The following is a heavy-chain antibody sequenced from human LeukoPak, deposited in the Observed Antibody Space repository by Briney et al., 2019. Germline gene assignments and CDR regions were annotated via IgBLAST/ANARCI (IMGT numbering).Heavy chain of an antibody. V-gene: IGHV4-61*08. CDR2: IYYSGST. CDR3: AAEYSSSSSFDY. D-gene: IGHD6-6*01. Sequence: PSETLSLTCIVSGGSISSGGYYWSWIRQHPGKGLEWIGYIYYSGSTNYNPSLKSRVTISGDTSKKQFSLKLSSVTAADTAVYYCAAEYSSSSSFDYWGQGILVTVSS. CDR1: GGSISSGGYY. J-gene: IGHJ4*02.